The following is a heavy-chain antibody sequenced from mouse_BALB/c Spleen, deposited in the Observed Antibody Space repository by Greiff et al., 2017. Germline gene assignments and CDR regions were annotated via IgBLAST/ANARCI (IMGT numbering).Heavy chain of an antibody. D-gene: IGHD2-4*01. J-gene: IGHJ4*01. CDR2: INPYNGAT. CDR3: ARRDMITKAMDY. Sequence: VQLQQSGPELVKPGASVKISCKASGYSFTGYYMHWVKQSHVKSLEWIGRINPYNGATSYNQNFKDKASLTVDKSSSTAYMELHSLTSEDSAVYYCARRDMITKAMDYWGQGTSVTVSS. V-gene: IGHV1-31*01. CDR1: GYSFTGYY.